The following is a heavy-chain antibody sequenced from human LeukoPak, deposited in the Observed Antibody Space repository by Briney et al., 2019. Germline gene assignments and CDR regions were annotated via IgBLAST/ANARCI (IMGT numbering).Heavy chain of an antibody. J-gene: IGHJ4*02. D-gene: IGHD3-10*01. Sequence: GGSLRLSCAASGFTFSSCAMHWVRQAPGKGLEYVSAISNNAVRTYYANSVKGRFTISRDNSKNTLYLQMGSLRSEDMAVYYCARDLSGGGLDYWGPGTLVTVPS. V-gene: IGHV3-64*01. CDR1: GFTFSSCA. CDR3: ARDLSGGGLDY. CDR2: ISNNAVRT.